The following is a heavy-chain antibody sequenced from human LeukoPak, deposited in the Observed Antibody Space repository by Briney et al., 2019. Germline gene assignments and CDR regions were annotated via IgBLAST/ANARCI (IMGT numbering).Heavy chain of an antibody. CDR2: ITGSGDNT. CDR1: GFTFSSYA. D-gene: IGHD5-12*01. CDR3: AKDRYAGRY. J-gene: IGHJ4*02. V-gene: IGHV3-23*01. Sequence: GGSLRLSCAASGFTFSSYAMHWVRQAPGKGPEWLSFITGSGDNTYYADSVKGRFSISRDNSESTLYLQMNSLRVEDTAVYYCAKDRYAGRYWGQGILVTVSS.